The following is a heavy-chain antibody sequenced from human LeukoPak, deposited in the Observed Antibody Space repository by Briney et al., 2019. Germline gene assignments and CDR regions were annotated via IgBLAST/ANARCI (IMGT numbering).Heavy chain of an antibody. D-gene: IGHD3-16*01. CDR1: GFTFSSYS. CDR2: ISSSSSYI. V-gene: IGHV3-21*01. CDR3: ARDWGSWDFDY. Sequence: GGSLRLSCAASGFTFSSYSITWVRQTPGKGLEWVSSISSSSSYIYYADSVKGRFTISRDNAKNSLYLQMNSLRVEDTAVYYCARDWGSWDFDYWGQGTLVTVSS. J-gene: IGHJ4*02.